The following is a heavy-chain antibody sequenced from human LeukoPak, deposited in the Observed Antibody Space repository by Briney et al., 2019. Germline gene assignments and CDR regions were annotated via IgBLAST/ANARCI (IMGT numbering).Heavy chain of an antibody. D-gene: IGHD3-3*01. J-gene: IGHJ5*02. CDR3: AKGGDSDFWKNWFDP. Sequence: PGGSLRLSCAASGFTFSSYAMSCVRQAPGKGLEWVSAISGSGGSTYYADSVKGRFTISRDNSKNTLYLQMNSLRAEDTAVYYCAKGGDSDFWKNWFDPWGQGTLVTVSS. CDR2: ISGSGGST. V-gene: IGHV3-23*01. CDR1: GFTFSSYA.